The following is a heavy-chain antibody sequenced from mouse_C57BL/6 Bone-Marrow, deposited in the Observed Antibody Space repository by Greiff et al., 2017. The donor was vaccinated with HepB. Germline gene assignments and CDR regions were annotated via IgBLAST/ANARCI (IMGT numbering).Heavy chain of an antibody. Sequence: LQESGPGLVKPSQSLSLTCSVTGYSITSGYYWNWIRQFPGNKLEWMGYISYDGSNNYNPSLKNRISITRDTSKNQFFLKLNSVTTEDTATYYCARWGYGSPDYWGQGTTLTVSS. V-gene: IGHV3-6*01. CDR3: ARWGYGSPDY. D-gene: IGHD1-1*01. CDR1: GYSITSGYY. J-gene: IGHJ2*01. CDR2: ISYDGSN.